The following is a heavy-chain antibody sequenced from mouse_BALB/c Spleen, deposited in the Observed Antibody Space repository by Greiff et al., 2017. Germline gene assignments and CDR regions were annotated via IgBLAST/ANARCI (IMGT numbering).Heavy chain of an antibody. V-gene: IGHV3-2*02. D-gene: IGHD2-1*01. CDR2: ISYSGST. CDR1: GYSITSDYA. Sequence: EVNLVESGPGLVKPSQSLSLTCTVTGYSITSDYAWNWIRQFPGNKLEWMGYISYSGSTSYNPSLKSRISITRDTSKNQFFLQLNSVTTEDTATYYCARHDGNYAMDYWGQGTSVTVSS. J-gene: IGHJ4*01. CDR3: ARHDGNYAMDY.